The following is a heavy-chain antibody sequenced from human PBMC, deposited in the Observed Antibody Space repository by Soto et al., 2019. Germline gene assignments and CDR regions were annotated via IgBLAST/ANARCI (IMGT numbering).Heavy chain of an antibody. Sequence: GGSLRLSCAASGFTFSSYSMNWVRQAPGKGLEWVSYISSSSSTIYYADSVKGRFTISRDNAKNSLYLQMNSLRDEDTAVYYCARFPPYNRSGYLVYWGQGTLVTVSS. CDR2: ISSSSSTI. V-gene: IGHV3-48*02. CDR1: GFTFSSYS. J-gene: IGHJ4*02. CDR3: ARFPPYNRSGYLVY. D-gene: IGHD2-15*01.